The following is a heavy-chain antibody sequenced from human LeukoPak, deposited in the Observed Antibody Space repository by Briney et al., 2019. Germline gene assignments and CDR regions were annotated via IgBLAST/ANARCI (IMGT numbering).Heavy chain of an antibody. CDR1: GFTFDAFD. Sequence: GRSLRLSCAASGFTFDAFDMTWVRQGPGKGLEWISFINTRGNTVYYAQSVEGRFAISRDNAENSLYLQMNSLRAEDTAVYFCGRYNYGSGRMEYWGQGTLVTVAS. J-gene: IGHJ4*02. V-gene: IGHV3-48*03. D-gene: IGHD3-10*01. CDR3: GRYNYGSGRMEY. CDR2: INTRGNTV.